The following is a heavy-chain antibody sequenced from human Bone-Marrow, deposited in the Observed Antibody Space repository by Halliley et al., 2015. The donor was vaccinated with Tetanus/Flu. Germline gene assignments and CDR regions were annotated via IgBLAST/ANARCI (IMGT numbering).Heavy chain of an antibody. D-gene: IGHD3-22*01. CDR1: GGSVSSGGFY. V-gene: IGHV4-31*03. Sequence: TLSLTCTVSGGSVSSGGFYWNWIRQHPEKGLEWIGFIYHSGETKYSPSLKSRVTISVDTSKNQVSLNLTSVTAADTAVYYCARGGARRHYASSATGVFDYWGQGTLVTVSS. CDR2: IYHSGET. CDR3: ARGGARRHYASSATGVFDY. J-gene: IGHJ4*02.